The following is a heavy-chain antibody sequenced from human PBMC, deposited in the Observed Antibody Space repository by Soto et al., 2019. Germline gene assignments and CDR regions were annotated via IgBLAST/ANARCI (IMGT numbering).Heavy chain of an antibody. V-gene: IGHV1-18*01. J-gene: IGHJ4*02. Sequence: GASVKVSCKASGYTFTSYGISWVRQAPGQGLEWMGWISAYNGNTNYAQKLQGRVTMTTDTSTSTAYMELRSLRSDDTAVYYCARDTNIESIAWGVDYWGQGTLVTVSS. CDR3: ARDTNIESIAWGVDY. CDR1: GYTFTSYG. D-gene: IGHD6-6*01. CDR2: ISAYNGNT.